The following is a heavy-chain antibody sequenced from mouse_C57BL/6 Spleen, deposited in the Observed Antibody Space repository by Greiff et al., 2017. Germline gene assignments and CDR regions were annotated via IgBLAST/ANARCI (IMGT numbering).Heavy chain of an antibody. CDR1: GYTFTSYT. Sequence: VMLVESGAELARPGASVKMSCKASGYTFTSYTMHWVKQRPGQGLEWIGYINPSSGYTKYNQKFKDKATLTADKSSSTAYMQLSSLTSEDSAVYYCARLPYAMDYWGQGTSVTVSS. J-gene: IGHJ4*01. CDR3: ARLPYAMDY. V-gene: IGHV1-4*01. CDR2: INPSSGYT.